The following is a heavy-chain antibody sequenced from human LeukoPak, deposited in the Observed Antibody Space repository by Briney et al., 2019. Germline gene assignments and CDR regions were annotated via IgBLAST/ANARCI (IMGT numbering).Heavy chain of an antibody. D-gene: IGHD3-22*01. CDR1: GFTFSSYW. J-gene: IGHJ4*02. Sequence: GGSLRLSCAASGFTFSSYWMSWVRQAPGKGLEWVANIKQDGSEKYYVDSVKGRFTISRDNAKKSLYLQMNSLRAQDTAVYYCARGITMIVVGEYYFDYWGQGTLVTVSS. V-gene: IGHV3-7*04. CDR3: ARGITMIVVGEYYFDY. CDR2: IKQDGSEK.